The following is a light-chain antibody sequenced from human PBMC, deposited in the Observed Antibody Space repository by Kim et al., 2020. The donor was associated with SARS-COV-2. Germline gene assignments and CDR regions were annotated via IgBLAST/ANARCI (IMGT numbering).Light chain of an antibody. V-gene: IGKV3-20*01. CDR1: QSVSSSY. CDR2: GAS. CDR3: QQYGSSPLT. J-gene: IGKJ1*01. Sequence: SPGESATLSCRASQSVSSSYLAWYQQKPGQAPRLLIYGASSRATGIPDRFSGSGSGTDFTLTISRLEPDDFAVYYCQQYGSSPLTFGQGTKVDIK.